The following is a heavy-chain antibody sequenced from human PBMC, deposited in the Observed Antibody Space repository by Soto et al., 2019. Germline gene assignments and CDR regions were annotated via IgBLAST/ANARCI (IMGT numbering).Heavy chain of an antibody. CDR3: ARDPPGWPYFFDL. Sequence: QVQLVQSAAEVKEPGASVKVSCKASGYIFTNYGISWARQAPGQGLEWMGWISGSNGNTNFAQNFRGRVLLTTDTSTTKAYMELRSLTSDDTAVYYCARDPPGWPYFFDLWGQGTLVIVSS. CDR1: GYIFTNYG. CDR2: ISGSNGNT. V-gene: IGHV1-18*01. J-gene: IGHJ4*02.